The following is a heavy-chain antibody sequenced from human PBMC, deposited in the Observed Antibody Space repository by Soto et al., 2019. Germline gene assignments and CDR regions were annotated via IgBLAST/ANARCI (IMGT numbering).Heavy chain of an antibody. CDR1: GGSISSGGYS. V-gene: IGHV4-30-2*01. Sequence: QLQLQESGSGLVKPSQTLSLTCAVSGGSISSGGYSCNWIRQPPGKGLEWIGYIYHSGSTYYNPSHKRRVAISVDRSKNQFALKLISVTAADTAVYYCARGVTTVTTFDYWGQGTLVTVSS. CDR2: IYHSGST. J-gene: IGHJ4*02. D-gene: IGHD4-17*01. CDR3: ARGVTTVTTFDY.